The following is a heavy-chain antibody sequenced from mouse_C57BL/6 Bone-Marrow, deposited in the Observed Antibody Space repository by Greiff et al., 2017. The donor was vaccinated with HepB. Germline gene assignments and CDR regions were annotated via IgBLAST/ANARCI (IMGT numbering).Heavy chain of an antibody. V-gene: IGHV14-4*01. CDR1: GFNIKDDY. J-gene: IGHJ3*01. CDR3: TTHYGSSYLFAY. Sequence: DVKLVESGAELVRPGASVKLSCTASGFNIKDDYMHWVKQRPEQGLEWIGWIDPENGDTEYASKFQGKATITADTSSNTAYLQLSSLTSEDTAVYDCTTHYGSSYLFAYWGQGTLVTVSA. CDR2: IDPENGDT. D-gene: IGHD1-1*01.